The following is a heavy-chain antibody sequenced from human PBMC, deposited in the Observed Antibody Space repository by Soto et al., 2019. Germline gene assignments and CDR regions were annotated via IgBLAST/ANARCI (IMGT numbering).Heavy chain of an antibody. CDR1: GFAFSTYG. CDR3: AKDRGPRYFYSGMEV. V-gene: IGHV3-23*01. Sequence: EVQLLESGGGLVQPGGSLRLSCAASGFAFSTYGMTWVRQAPGRGLEWVSSISGIGGSTYYAESVKGRFTISRDNSENNLYMPKSSLRPADTAVFSCAKDRGPRYFYSGMEVWGQGTTVTVSS. J-gene: IGHJ6*02. CDR2: ISGIGGST.